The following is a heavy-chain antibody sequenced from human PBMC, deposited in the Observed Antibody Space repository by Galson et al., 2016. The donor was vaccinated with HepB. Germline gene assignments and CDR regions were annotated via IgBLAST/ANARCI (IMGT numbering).Heavy chain of an antibody. CDR1: GGSISSSTYF. J-gene: IGHJ2*01. V-gene: IGHV4-39*07. CDR2: IPRSGSA. D-gene: IGHD4-23*01. Sequence: SETLSLTCTVSGGSISSSTYFWAWIRQPPGKGLEFIGSIPRSGSAYYNPSLKSRLTISVDTSKNQFSLKMTSMTAADTAVYFCASAFRTTIVTPPGSGYFDLWGRGSMVSVSS. CDR3: ASAFRTTIVTPPGSGYFDL.